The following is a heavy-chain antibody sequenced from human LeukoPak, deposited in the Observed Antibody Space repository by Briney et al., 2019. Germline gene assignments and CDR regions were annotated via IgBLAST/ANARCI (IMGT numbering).Heavy chain of an antibody. CDR3: AGTQWLSNNWFDP. V-gene: IGHV4-39*01. CDR1: GGSISSSSYY. J-gene: IGHJ5*02. D-gene: IGHD6-19*01. CDR2: IYYSGST. Sequence: SETLSLTCTGSGGSISSSSYYWGWIRQPPGKGLEWIGSIYYSGSTYYNPSLKSRVTISVDTSKNQFSLKLSSVTAADTAVYYCAGTQWLSNNWFDPWGQGTLVTVSS.